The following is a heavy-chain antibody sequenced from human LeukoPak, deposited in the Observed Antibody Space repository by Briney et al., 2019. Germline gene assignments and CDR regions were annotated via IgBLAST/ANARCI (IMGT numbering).Heavy chain of an antibody. CDR2: IKQDGSEK. Sequence: SGGSLRLSCAASGFTFSRYWMSWVRQAPGKGLEWVANIKQDGSEKDYVDSVKGRFTISRDNAKNSLYLQMNSLRAEDTAVYYCAELGITMIGGVWGKGTTVTISS. CDR3: AELGITMIGGV. J-gene: IGHJ6*04. CDR1: GFTFSRYW. D-gene: IGHD3-10*02. V-gene: IGHV3-7*01.